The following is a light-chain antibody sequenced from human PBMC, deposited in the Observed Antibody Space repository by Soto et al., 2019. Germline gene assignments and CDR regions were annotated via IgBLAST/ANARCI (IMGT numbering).Light chain of an antibody. Sequence: QSALTQPASVSGSPGQSITISCTGTSSDVGRYNLVSWYQQYPGKAPKLMIYEGSQRPSGVSHRFSGSKSGNTASLTISGLQAEDEADYYCCSYAGSTTLMFGGGTKLTVL. J-gene: IGLJ3*02. CDR2: EGS. V-gene: IGLV2-23*01. CDR1: SSDVGRYNL. CDR3: CSYAGSTTLM.